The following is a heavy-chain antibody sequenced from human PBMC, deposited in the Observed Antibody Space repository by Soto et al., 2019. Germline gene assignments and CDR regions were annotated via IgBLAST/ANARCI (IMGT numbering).Heavy chain of an antibody. D-gene: IGHD2-2*01. Sequence: GGSLRLSCAASGFTFSSYAMSWVRQAPGKGLEWVSYISSSSSTIYYADSVKGRFTISRDNAKNSLYLQMNSLRAEDTATYYCAKAGTSCCYYYYMEVWGKGTTVTVSS. CDR2: ISSSSSTI. CDR3: AKAGTSCCYYYYMEV. CDR1: GFTFSSYA. V-gene: IGHV3-48*01. J-gene: IGHJ6*03.